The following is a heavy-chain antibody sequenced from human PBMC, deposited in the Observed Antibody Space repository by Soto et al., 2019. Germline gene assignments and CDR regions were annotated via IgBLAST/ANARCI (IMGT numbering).Heavy chain of an antibody. CDR2: ISGSVGST. V-gene: IGHV3-23*01. CDR3: AKGVWDCSGGNSEIFYYGMDV. D-gene: IGHD2-15*01. J-gene: IGHJ6*02. Sequence: PGGSLSLSCAASGLTFSNYAMSWVRQAPGKGLEWVASISGSVGSTDHADSVKGRFTISVDTSKNPLYLQMNSLRVEDTAVYYCAKGVWDCSGGNSEIFYYGMDVWGQGTRVTVSS. CDR1: GLTFSNYA.